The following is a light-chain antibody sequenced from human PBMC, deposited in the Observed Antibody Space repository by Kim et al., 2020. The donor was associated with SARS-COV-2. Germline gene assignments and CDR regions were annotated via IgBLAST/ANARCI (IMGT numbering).Light chain of an antibody. CDR2: AAS. J-gene: IGKJ3*01. CDR1: QGISNY. V-gene: IGKV1D-17*01. CDR3: LQHNSYPSFT. Sequence: SVGDRVTITCRARQGISNYLAWFQQKPGKVPKHLIYAASSLQSGVPSRFSGSGSGTEFTLTISSLQPEDFATYYCLQHNSYPSFTFGPGTKVDIK.